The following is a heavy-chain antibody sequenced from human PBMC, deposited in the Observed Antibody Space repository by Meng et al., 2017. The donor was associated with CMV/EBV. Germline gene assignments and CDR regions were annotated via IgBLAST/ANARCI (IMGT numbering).Heavy chain of an antibody. J-gene: IGHJ4*02. CDR3: AKDIRGYWYSLEY. CDR1: GITFDDYA. D-gene: IGHD2-2*03. CDR2: INWNSGDI. Sequence: SLKISCAASGITFDDYAMHWVRQAPGKGLEWVSGINWNSGDIGYADSVKGRFTISRDNAKNSLYLQMNSLRDEDTALYYCAKDIRGYWYSLEYWGQGTLVTVSS. V-gene: IGHV3-9*01.